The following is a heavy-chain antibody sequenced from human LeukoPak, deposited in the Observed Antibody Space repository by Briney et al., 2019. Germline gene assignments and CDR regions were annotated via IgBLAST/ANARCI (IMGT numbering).Heavy chain of an antibody. Sequence: GGPLRLSCGASGFTFSSYAMSWVRQAPGKGLEGVGFIRSKAYGGTTEYAASVKGRFTISRDDSKSIAHLQMNSLKTEDTAVYYCTRGDCSGGSCYSCDYWGQGTLVTVSS. V-gene: IGHV3-49*04. CDR3: TRGDCSGGSCYSCDY. J-gene: IGHJ4*02. CDR2: IRSKAYGGTT. D-gene: IGHD2-15*01. CDR1: GFTFSSYA.